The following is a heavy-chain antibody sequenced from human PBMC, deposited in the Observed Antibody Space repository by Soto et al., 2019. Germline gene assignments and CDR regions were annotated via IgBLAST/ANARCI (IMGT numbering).Heavy chain of an antibody. CDR2: ISGSGGST. CDR1: EFTFSSYA. Sequence: GGSLRLSCAASEFTFSSYAMSWVRQAPGKGLEWVSTISGSGGSTYYTDSVKGRFTISRDNSKNTLSLHMNSLRAEDTAVYYCAKWKYTTSSPFDYWGPGTLVTVSS. J-gene: IGHJ4*02. CDR3: AKWKYTTSSPFDY. V-gene: IGHV3-23*01. D-gene: IGHD6-6*01.